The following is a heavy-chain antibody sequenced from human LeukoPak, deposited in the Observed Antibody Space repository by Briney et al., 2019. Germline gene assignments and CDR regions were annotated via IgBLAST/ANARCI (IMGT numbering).Heavy chain of an antibody. D-gene: IGHD3-16*02. J-gene: IGHJ4*02. V-gene: IGHV3-9*01. CDR3: AKDRTYGDYIWGLYRFSALDH. CDR2: FSWDSGNI. Sequence: GGSLRLSCVASGFIFDDYAMHWVRQAPGKGLEWVSSFSWDSGNIAYADSVKGRFTISRDNAKNSLYLQMNNLTPDDTALYYCAKDRTYGDYIWGLYRFSALDHWGQGALVTVSS. CDR1: GFIFDDYA.